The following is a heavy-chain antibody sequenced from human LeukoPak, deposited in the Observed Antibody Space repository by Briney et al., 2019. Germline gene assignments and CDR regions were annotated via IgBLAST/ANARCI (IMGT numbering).Heavy chain of an antibody. CDR2: INPGGST. J-gene: IGHJ4*02. Sequence: SETLSPTCTVSADSVSNDKYYWSWIRQPPGKGLEWIGEINPGGSTNYNPSLESRLSISVDPSKNQFSLKLSSVTAADTAIYYCARGDCSGGACTNFDYWGQGTLVTVSS. CDR1: ADSVSNDKYY. CDR3: ARGDCSGGACTNFDY. D-gene: IGHD2-15*01. V-gene: IGHV4-34*01.